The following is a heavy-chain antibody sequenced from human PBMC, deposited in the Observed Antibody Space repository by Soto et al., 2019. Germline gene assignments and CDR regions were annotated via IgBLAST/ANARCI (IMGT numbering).Heavy chain of an antibody. CDR1: GFTFSSYG. V-gene: IGHV3-30*18. Sequence: GGSLRLSCAASGFTFSSYGMHWVRQAPGKGLEWVAVISYDGRNKYYADSVKGRFTISRDNSKNTLELQMNSLRAEDTAVYYCAKDPLDGYSYDYGMDVWGQGTTVTVSS. D-gene: IGHD5-18*01. J-gene: IGHJ6*02. CDR3: AKDPLDGYSYDYGMDV. CDR2: ISYDGRNK.